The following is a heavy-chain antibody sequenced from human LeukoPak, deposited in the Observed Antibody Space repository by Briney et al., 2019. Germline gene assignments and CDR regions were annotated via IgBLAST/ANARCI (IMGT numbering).Heavy chain of an antibody. D-gene: IGHD1/OR15-1a*01. J-gene: IGHJ4*02. V-gene: IGHV1-18*01. CDR3: ARKGCTYNCNIFDY. Sequence: ASVKVSCKASGYMFDTYGISWLRQVPGQGLEWMGWINTDNGKTNYAQEVHGRVTMMRDTSTTTVYMELRSLRSDDTAVYYCARKGCTYNCNIFDYWGQGTLVAVSS. CDR2: INTDNGKT. CDR1: GYMFDTYG.